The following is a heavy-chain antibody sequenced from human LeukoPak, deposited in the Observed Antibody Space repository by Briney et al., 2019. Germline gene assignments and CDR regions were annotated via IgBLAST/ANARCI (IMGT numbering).Heavy chain of an antibody. CDR1: GFTFSSYS. J-gene: IGHJ4*02. CDR2: ISSSSSYI. Sequence: GGSLRLSCAASGFTFSSYSMNWVRQAPGKGLEWVSSISSSSSYIYYADSVKGRFTISRDNAKNSLYLQMNSLRAEDTAVYYCAKPGHETLYYFDYWGQGTLVTVSS. V-gene: IGHV3-21*01. CDR3: AKPGHETLYYFDY.